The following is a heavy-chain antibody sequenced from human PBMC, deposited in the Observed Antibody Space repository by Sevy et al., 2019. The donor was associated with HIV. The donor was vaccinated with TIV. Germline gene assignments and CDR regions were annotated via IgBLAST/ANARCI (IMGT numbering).Heavy chain of an antibody. V-gene: IGHV3-23*01. D-gene: IGHD3-3*01. CDR1: GFTFSSYA. Sequence: GGSLTRSCAASGFTFSSYAMSWVRQAPGKGLEWVAAISGSGGSTYYADSVKGRFTIYRDNSKNTLYLQMNRLRAEDTAVYYCGNSGYDFCSGYYTNFFDYWGQGTLVTVSS. CDR3: GNSGYDFCSGYYTNFFDY. CDR2: ISGSGGST. J-gene: IGHJ4*02.